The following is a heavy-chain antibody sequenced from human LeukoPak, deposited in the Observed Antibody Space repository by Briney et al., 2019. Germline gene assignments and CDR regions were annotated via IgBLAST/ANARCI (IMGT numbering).Heavy chain of an antibody. V-gene: IGHV1-8*01. J-gene: IGHJ4*02. CDR2: MNPNSGNT. CDR1: GYTFTSYD. CDR3: ARVHYDYVWGSYRYFDY. Sequence: ASVKVSCKASGYTFTSYDINWVRQATGQGLEWMGWMNPNSGNTGYAQKFQGRVTMTRNTSISTACMELSSLRSEDTAVYYCARVHYDYVWGSYRYFDYWGQGTWSPSPQ. D-gene: IGHD3-16*02.